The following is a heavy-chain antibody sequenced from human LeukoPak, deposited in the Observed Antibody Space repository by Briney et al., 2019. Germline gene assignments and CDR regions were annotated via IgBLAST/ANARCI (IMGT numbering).Heavy chain of an antibody. J-gene: IGHJ2*01. D-gene: IGHD6-6*01. V-gene: IGHV1-46*01. CDR2: INPSGGST. Sequence: ASVKVSCKASGYTFTSYYMHWVRQGPGQGLEWMGIINPSGGSTSYAQKFQGRVTMTRDTSTNTVYMELSSLRSEDTAVFYCVRGASSIAALNPFWYFDLWGRGTLDTVSS. CDR1: GYTFTSYY. CDR3: VRGASSIAALNPFWYFDL.